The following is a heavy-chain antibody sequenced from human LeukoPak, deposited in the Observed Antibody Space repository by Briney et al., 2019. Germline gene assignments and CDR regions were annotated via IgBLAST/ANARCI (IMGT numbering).Heavy chain of an antibody. CDR3: ARGPDIVVVPAAIYYGMDV. D-gene: IGHD2-2*01. CDR1: GGSFSGYY. Sequence: SETLSLTCTVYGGSFSGYYWSWIRQPPGKGLEWIGEINHSGSTNYNPSLKSRVTISVDTSKNQFSLKLSFVTAADTAVYYCARGPDIVVVPAAIYYGMDVWGQGTTVTVSS. J-gene: IGHJ6*02. CDR2: INHSGST. V-gene: IGHV4-34*01.